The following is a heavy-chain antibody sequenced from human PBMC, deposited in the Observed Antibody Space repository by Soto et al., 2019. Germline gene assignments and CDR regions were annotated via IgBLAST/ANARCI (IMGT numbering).Heavy chain of an antibody. CDR2: ISGSGGST. Sequence: EVQLLESGGGLVQPGGSLRLSCAASGFTFSSYAMSWVRQAPGKGLEWVSAISGSGGSTYYADSVKGRFTISRDSSKNTLYLQMNSLRAEDTAVYYCATPSIVVVVASDYWGQGTLVTVSS. CDR1: GFTFSSYA. D-gene: IGHD2-15*01. V-gene: IGHV3-23*01. J-gene: IGHJ4*02. CDR3: ATPSIVVVVASDY.